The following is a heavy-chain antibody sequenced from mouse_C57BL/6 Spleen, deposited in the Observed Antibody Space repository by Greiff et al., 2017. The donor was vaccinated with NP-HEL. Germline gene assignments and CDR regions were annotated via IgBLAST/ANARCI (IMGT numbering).Heavy chain of an antibody. CDR2: INPNNGGT. CDR3: ARFPDAMDY. V-gene: IGHV1-26*01. Sequence: EVKLQQSGPELVKPGASVKISCKASGYTFTDYYMNWVKQSHGKSLEWIGDINPNNGGTSYNQKFKGKATLTVDKSSSTAYMELRSLTSEDSAVYYCARFPDAMDYWGQGTSVTVSS. J-gene: IGHJ4*01. CDR1: GYTFTDYY.